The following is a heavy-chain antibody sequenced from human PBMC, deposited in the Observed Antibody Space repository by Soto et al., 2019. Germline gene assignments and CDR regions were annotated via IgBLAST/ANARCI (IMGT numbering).Heavy chain of an antibody. CDR3: AGGSGFDYFDY. J-gene: IGHJ4*02. D-gene: IGHD6-19*01. V-gene: IGHV4-34*01. Sequence: SETLSLTCAVYGGSFSGYYWSWIRQPPGKGLEWIGEINHSGSTNYNPSLKSRVTISVDTSKNQFSLKLSSVTAADTAVYYCAGGSGFDYFDYWGQGTLVTVSS. CDR1: GGSFSGYY. CDR2: INHSGST.